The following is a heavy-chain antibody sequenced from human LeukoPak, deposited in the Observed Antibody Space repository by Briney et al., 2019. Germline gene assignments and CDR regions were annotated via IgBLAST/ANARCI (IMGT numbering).Heavy chain of an antibody. CDR3: ARGNFYDNKGYSPELRY. J-gene: IGHJ4*02. D-gene: IGHD3-10*01. CDR1: GYTFTSYY. CDR2: SDPKSGAT. Sequence: GASVKVSCKTSGYTFTSYYIHWLRQAPGQRVEWMGWSDPKSGATKYEHFQGRVTMTRDTSISTAYMELSRPTSDDTAVYYCARGNFYDNKGYSPELRYWGQGTLVTVSS. V-gene: IGHV1-2*02.